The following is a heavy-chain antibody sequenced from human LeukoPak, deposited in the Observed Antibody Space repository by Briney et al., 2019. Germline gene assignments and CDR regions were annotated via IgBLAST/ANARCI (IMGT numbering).Heavy chain of an antibody. D-gene: IGHD6-6*01. CDR2: INPSGGST. V-gene: IGHV1-46*01. CDR1: GYTFTSYY. Sequence: ASVKVSCKASGYTFTSYYMHWVRQAPGQGLEWMGIINPSGGSTSYAQKFQGSVTMTRDMSTSTVYMELSSLRSEDTAVYYCARRTGYSSSPSSYYYYYMDVWGKGTTVTVSS. J-gene: IGHJ6*03. CDR3: ARRTGYSSSPSSYYYYYMDV.